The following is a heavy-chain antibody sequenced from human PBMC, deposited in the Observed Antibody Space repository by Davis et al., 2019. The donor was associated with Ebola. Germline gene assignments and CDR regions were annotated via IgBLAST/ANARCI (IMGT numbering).Heavy chain of an antibody. J-gene: IGHJ5*02. D-gene: IGHD5/OR15-5a*01. CDR1: GLTFSSYG. Sequence: GESLKISCAASGLTFSSYGMHWVRQAPGKGLEWLAVISYSGIHKYYADSVRGRFTISRDNSKSTLYLQMNSLRVEDTAVYYCANGSIVSTSWFDPWGQGTLVTVSS. CDR3: ANGSIVSTSWFDP. V-gene: IGHV3-30*18. CDR2: ISYSGIHK.